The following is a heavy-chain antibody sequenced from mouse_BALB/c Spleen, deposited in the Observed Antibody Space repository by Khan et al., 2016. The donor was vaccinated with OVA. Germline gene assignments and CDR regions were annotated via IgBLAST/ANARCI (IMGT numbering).Heavy chain of an antibody. J-gene: IGHJ1*01. CDR3: ARGHFYGSSYDYWYFDV. CDR1: GFPFSSYA. V-gene: IGHV5-6-5*01. Sequence: EVELVESGGGLVKPGGSLKLSCAASGFPFSSYAMSWVRQTPEKRLEWVASINSGGSFYYSDSMKGRFTIYRANARNILYLQMSSLRSEDTAMFYGARGHFYGSSYDYWYFDVWGAGTTVTVSS. D-gene: IGHD1-1*01. CDR2: INSGGSF.